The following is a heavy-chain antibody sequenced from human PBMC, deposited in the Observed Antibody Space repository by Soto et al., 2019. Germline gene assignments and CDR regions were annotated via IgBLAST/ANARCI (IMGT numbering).Heavy chain of an antibody. D-gene: IGHD5-12*01. CDR3: AAGGGLPRYY. V-gene: IGHV4-30-2*01. Sequence: QLQLQESGSGLVKPSQTLSITCAVSGGSISSGGYSWSWIRQPPGKGLEWIGYIYHSGSTYYNPSIKSLVTISVDRSNNQFSLKLSSVTGADVAVYYCAAGGGLPRYYWGQGTLVTFSS. J-gene: IGHJ4*02. CDR1: GGSISSGGYS. CDR2: IYHSGST.